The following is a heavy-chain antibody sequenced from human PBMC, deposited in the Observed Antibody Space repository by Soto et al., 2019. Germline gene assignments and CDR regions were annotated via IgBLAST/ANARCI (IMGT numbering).Heavy chain of an antibody. J-gene: IGHJ4*02. CDR3: ARDLGSCSSTSCRPFDY. V-gene: IGHV4-4*02. D-gene: IGHD2-2*03. Sequence: QVQLRESGPGLVKTSGTLSLTCAVSGGSISTITWWSWVRQPPGKGLQWIGEIYHSGSTNYNPSLKSRVTISVDKSKTQFSLELSSVNAADTAVYYCARDLGSCSSTSCRPFDYWGQGTLVTVSS. CDR2: IYHSGST. CDR1: GGSISTITW.